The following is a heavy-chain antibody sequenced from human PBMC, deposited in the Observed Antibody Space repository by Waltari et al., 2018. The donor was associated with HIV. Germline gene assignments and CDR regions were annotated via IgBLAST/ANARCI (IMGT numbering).Heavy chain of an antibody. J-gene: IGHJ2*01. Sequence: EVQLVQSGAEVKKPGESLKISCKGSGYSFATYWIGWVRQMPGKGLEWMGIIYPDDSDTRYSPSFQGQVTISADKSISTAYLQWSSLKASDTAMYYCVRKESSGDWHWYFDLWGRGTLVTVSS. D-gene: IGHD3-22*01. CDR2: IYPDDSDT. CDR3: VRKESSGDWHWYFDL. CDR1: GYSFATYW. V-gene: IGHV5-51*03.